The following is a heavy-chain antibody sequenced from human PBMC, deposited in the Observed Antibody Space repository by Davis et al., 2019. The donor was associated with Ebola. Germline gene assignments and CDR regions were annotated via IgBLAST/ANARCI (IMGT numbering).Heavy chain of an antibody. CDR2: INPSGGST. Sequence: AASVKVSCKASGYTFTSYYMHWVRQAPGQGLEWMGIINPSGGSTSYAQKFQGRVTMTRDTSTSTVYMELSSLRSEDTAVYYCVRGIAAAGTNYYYGMDVWGQGTTVTVSS. D-gene: IGHD6-13*01. CDR3: VRGIAAAGTNYYYGMDV. CDR1: GYTFTSYY. V-gene: IGHV1-46*01. J-gene: IGHJ6*02.